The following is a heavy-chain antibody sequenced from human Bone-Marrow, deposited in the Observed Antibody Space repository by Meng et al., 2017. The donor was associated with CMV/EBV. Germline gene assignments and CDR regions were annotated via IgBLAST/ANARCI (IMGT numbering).Heavy chain of an antibody. Sequence: AASGLTFSNAWMSWVRQAPGKGLEWVGRIKSKTDGGTTDYAAPVKGRFTISRDDSKNTLYLQMNSLKTEDTAVYYCTTDPSADIESPWGQGTLVTVSS. J-gene: IGHJ5*02. CDR3: TTDPSADIESP. V-gene: IGHV3-15*01. CDR2: IKSKTDGGTT. CDR1: GLTFSNAW. D-gene: IGHD2-15*01.